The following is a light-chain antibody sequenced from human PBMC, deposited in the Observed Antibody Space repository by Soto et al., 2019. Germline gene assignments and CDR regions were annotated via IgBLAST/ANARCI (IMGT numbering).Light chain of an antibody. V-gene: IGLV3-9*01. Sequence: SYELTQPLSVSVALGQTARITCGGNNIGNKNVHWYQQKPGQAPVLVIYRNSNRPSGIPERFSGSNSGNTATLTISRAQAGDEADYYWQVWDSSTGFGTGTKRTVL. J-gene: IGLJ1*01. CDR2: RNS. CDR3: QVWDSSTG. CDR1: NIGNKN.